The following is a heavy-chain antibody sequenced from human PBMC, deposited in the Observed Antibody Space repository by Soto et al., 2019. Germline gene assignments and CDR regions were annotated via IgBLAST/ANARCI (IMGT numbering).Heavy chain of an antibody. D-gene: IGHD1-26*01. V-gene: IGHV3-15*05. CDR2: IKSKSAGETT. J-gene: IGHJ4*02. CDR1: GFSFRTTW. CDR3: STGSTFSGSVFDY. Sequence: EVQLVESGGGLVKPGGSLRLSCAASGFSFRTTWMAWVRQAPGKWLEWVGRIKSKSAGETTDYADPVKGRFTITRDDSKDTLALHMDSLETGDTAVYYCSTGSTFSGSVFDYWGQGTLVTVSS.